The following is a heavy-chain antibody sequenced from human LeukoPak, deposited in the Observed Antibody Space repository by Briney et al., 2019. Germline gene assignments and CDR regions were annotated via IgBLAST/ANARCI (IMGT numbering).Heavy chain of an antibody. D-gene: IGHD3-22*01. V-gene: IGHV3-48*01. CDR1: GFTFSSYS. Sequence: GGSLRLSCAASGFTFSSYSMTWVRQAPGKGLEWVSYISSSSTIYYADSVKGRFTISRDNAKNSLYLQMNSLRAEDTAVYYCASLVVAPMDVWGQGTTVTVSS. CDR2: ISSSSTI. CDR3: ASLVVAPMDV. J-gene: IGHJ6*02.